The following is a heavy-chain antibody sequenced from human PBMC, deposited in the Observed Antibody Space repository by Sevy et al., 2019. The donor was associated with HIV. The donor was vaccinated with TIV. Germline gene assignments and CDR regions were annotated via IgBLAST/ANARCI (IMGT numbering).Heavy chain of an antibody. D-gene: IGHD2-15*01. J-gene: IGHJ4*02. CDR1: GFSFSSYA. V-gene: IGHV3-23*01. CDR2: ISGSGGRT. Sequence: GGSLRLSCAASGFSFSSYAMSWVRQAPGQGLEWVSVISGSGGRTFYADSVKGRSTISRDNSNNTLYLQMNSLRAEDSAVYYCVKVVVAATPSYFDYWGQGTLVTVSS. CDR3: VKVVVAATPSYFDY.